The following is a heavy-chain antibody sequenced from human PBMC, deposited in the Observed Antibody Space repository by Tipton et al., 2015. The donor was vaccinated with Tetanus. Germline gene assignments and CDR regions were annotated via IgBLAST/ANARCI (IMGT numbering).Heavy chain of an antibody. CDR3: ARDIEEVGATKYFDY. CDR1: GYTFTSYG. J-gene: IGHJ4*02. Sequence: QVQLVQSGAEVKKPGASVKVSCKASGYTFTSYGISWVRQAPGQGLEWMGRINPNTGSPNYAQKFKGRVTMTRDTSLRTAYMELSSLESDDTAVYYCARDIEEVGATKYFDYWGQGTLVTVSS. V-gene: IGHV1-2*06. CDR2: INPNTGSP. D-gene: IGHD1-26*01.